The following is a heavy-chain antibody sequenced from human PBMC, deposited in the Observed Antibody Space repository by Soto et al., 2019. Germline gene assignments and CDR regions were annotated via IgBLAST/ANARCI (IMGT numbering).Heavy chain of an antibody. CDR2: ITPFKSDT. CDR1: GYTFTFRY. Sequence: ASVKVSCKASGYTFTFRYLHGVRQAPGQALEWMGWITPFKSDTNYAQKFQDRVTITRDRSVSTAYMELSNLRSDDTAMYYCARSPFAGSDAFDIWGQGTMVTVSS. J-gene: IGHJ3*02. CDR3: ARSPFAGSDAFDI. V-gene: IGHV1-45*02. D-gene: IGHD1-1*01.